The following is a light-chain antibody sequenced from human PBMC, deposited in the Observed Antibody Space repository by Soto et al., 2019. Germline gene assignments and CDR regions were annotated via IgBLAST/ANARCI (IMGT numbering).Light chain of an antibody. V-gene: IGKV3-20*01. J-gene: IGKJ3*01. CDR2: GAS. CDR1: QSVTINY. Sequence: EIVLTQSPGTLSLSPGERATLSCRASQSVTINYLAWYQQKPGQAPRLLVYGASTRATGIPDRFSGSGSGTDFTLTISRLEPEGFAVYYCQQYGSSPFTFGPGTKVDIK. CDR3: QQYGSSPFT.